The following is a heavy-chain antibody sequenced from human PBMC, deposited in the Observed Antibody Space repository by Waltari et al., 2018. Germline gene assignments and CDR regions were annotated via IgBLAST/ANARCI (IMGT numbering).Heavy chain of an antibody. CDR1: GGTFSSYA. Sequence: QVQLVQSGAEVKKPGSSVKVSCKASGGTFSSYAISWVRQAPGQGLEWMGGIIPILGIANYAQKFQGRVTITADKSTSTAYMELSSLRSEDTAVYYCARDASRSIGWGVAGPFGYWGQGTLVTVSS. J-gene: IGHJ4*02. CDR2: IIPILGIA. CDR3: ARDASRSIGWGVAGPFGY. D-gene: IGHD6-19*01. V-gene: IGHV1-69*10.